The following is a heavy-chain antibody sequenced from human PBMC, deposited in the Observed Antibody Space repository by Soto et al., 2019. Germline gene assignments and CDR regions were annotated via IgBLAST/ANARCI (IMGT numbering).Heavy chain of an antibody. Sequence: GGSLRLSCAASGFTFSSYAMHWVRQAPGKGLEWVAVISYDGSNKYYADSVKGRFTISRDNSKNTLYLQMNSLRAEDTAVYYCARVKIVGPKADDAFDIWGQGTMVTVSS. CDR2: ISYDGSNK. CDR3: ARVKIVGPKADDAFDI. J-gene: IGHJ3*02. D-gene: IGHD1-26*01. V-gene: IGHV3-30-3*01. CDR1: GFTFSSYA.